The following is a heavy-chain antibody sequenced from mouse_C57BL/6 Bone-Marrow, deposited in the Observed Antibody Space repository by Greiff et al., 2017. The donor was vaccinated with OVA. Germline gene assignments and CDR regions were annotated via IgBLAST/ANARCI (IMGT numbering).Heavy chain of an antibody. CDR2: ISDGGSYT. V-gene: IGHV5-4*01. J-gene: IGHJ3*01. Sequence: EVQLVESGGGLVKPGGSLKLSCAASGFTFSSYAMSWVRQTPEKGLEWVATISDGGSYTYYPDNVKGRFTLSIANAKNNLYLQMSQLKSEDTAMDDCARVIYYDYDGFAYWGQGTLVTVSA. CDR3: ARVIYYDYDGFAY. CDR1: GFTFSSYA. D-gene: IGHD2-4*01.